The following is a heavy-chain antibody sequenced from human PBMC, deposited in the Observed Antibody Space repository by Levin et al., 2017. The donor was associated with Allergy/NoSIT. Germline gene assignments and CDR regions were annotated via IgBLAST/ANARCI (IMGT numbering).Heavy chain of an antibody. CDR2: IYYSGST. V-gene: IGHV4-59*01. D-gene: IGHD3-10*01. Sequence: SETLSLTCTVSGGSISSYYWSWIRQPPGKGLEWIGYIYYSGSTNYNPSLKSRVTISVDTSKNQFSLKLSSVTAADTAVYYCASSSIGSRYYYYMDVWGKGTTVTVSS. J-gene: IGHJ6*03. CDR3: ASSSIGSRYYYYMDV. CDR1: GGSISSYY.